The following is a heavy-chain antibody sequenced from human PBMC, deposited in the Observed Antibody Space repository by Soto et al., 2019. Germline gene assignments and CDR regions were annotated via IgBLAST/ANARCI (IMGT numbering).Heavy chain of an antibody. D-gene: IGHD3-22*01. Sequence: SVSNAWMNWVRQAPGKGLEWVGRIKSKTDGGTTDYAAPVKGRFTISRDDSKDTLYLQMNSLKTEDTAVYYCTTEFDYYDSSGYEDARDYWGQGALVTVSS. J-gene: IGHJ4*02. CDR1: SVSNAW. CDR2: IKSKTDGGTT. CDR3: TTEFDYYDSSGYEDARDY. V-gene: IGHV3-15*07.